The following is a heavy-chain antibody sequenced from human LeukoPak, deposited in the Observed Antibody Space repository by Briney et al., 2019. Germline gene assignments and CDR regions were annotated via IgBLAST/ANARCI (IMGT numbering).Heavy chain of an antibody. D-gene: IGHD6-6*01. CDR1: GGSFSDYY. CDR2: INHSGST. CDR3: AKTPTALVRGGYYFDS. V-gene: IGHV4-34*01. Sequence: PAETLSLTCAVYGGSFSDYYWNWIRQPPGKGLEWIGEINHSGSTNYNPSLKTRVTISVDTSKNQFSLKLNSVTAADTAVYFCAKTPTALVRGGYYFDSWGQGPLVTVSS. J-gene: IGHJ4*02.